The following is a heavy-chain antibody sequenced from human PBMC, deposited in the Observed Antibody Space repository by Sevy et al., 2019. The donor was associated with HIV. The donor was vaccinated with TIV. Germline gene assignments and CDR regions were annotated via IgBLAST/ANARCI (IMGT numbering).Heavy chain of an antibody. CDR1: GFTFSDYC. Sequence: GGSLRLSCAASGFTFSDYCMGWIRQAPGKGLECISYISSSGSTIYYADSVKGRFTISRDKAKNSLYLHMNSLRAEDTAVYFCARRGGYDFDYWGQGTLVTVSS. D-gene: IGHD3-16*01. V-gene: IGHV3-11*01. J-gene: IGHJ4*02. CDR3: ARRGGYDFDY. CDR2: ISSSGSTI.